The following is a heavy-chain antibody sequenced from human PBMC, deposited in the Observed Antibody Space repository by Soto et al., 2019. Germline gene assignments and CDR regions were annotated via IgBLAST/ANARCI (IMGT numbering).Heavy chain of an antibody. CDR3: ATYSSTGKTTDYYFDY. CDR2: IYHSGST. V-gene: IGHV4-34*09. Sequence: PSETLSLTCALYGGSFSGYYWSWIRQPPGKGLEWIGDIYHSGSTYYNPSLKSRVTISVDTSKNQFSLKLSSVTAADTAVYYCATYSSTGKTTDYYFDYWGQGTLVTVSS. CDR1: GGSFSGYY. D-gene: IGHD5-18*01. J-gene: IGHJ4*02.